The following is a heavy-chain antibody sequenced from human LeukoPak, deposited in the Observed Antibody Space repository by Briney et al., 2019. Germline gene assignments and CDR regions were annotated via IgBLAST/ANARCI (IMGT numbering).Heavy chain of an antibody. V-gene: IGHV1-2*02. CDR3: AKAGHDFWSGSHWFDP. CDR2: INPNSGGT. D-gene: IGHD3-3*01. Sequence: ASVKVSCKASGYTFTGYYMHWVRQAPGQGLEWMGWINPNSGGTNYAQKFQGRVTITRNTSISTAYMELSSLRSEDTAVYYCAKAGHDFWSGSHWFDPWGQGTLVTVSS. CDR1: GYTFTGYY. J-gene: IGHJ5*02.